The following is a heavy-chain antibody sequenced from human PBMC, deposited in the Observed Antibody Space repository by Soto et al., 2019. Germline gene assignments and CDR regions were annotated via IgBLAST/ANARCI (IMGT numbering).Heavy chain of an antibody. CDR2: IYPSDSDT. CDR1: GYTFTIYW. J-gene: IGHJ4*02. D-gene: IGHD4-17*01. Sequence: PGESLKVSYQVSGYTFTIYWIGWVRQMPGKGLEWMGIIYPSDSDTRYSPSFQGQVTISADQSINTAYLQWDSLKASDTAIYYCARPSNTVADHFDFWGQGTPVIGSS. CDR3: ARPSNTVADHFDF. V-gene: IGHV5-51*01.